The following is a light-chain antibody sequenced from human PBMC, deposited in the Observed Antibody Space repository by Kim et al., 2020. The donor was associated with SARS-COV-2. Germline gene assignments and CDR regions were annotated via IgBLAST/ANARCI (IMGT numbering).Light chain of an antibody. CDR2: DAS. CDR3: LHRSEWPLT. J-gene: IGKJ4*01. V-gene: IGKV3-11*01. Sequence: LSPGERATLSCRASQSISRTLAWYQQKPGQAPRLLICDASNRATGIPARFSGSGSGTDFTLTISNLEPEDFAVYYCLHRSEWPLTFGGGTKVDIK. CDR1: QSISRT.